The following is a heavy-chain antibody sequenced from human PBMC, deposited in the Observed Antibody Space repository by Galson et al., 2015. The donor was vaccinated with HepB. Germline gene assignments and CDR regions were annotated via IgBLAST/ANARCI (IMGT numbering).Heavy chain of an antibody. Sequence: SLRLSCAASGFTFSNNNMHWVRQAPGKGLQWVAVIWFDGTNKFHRDSVKGRFTISRDNSNNTLFLRMSSLRAEDTAVYYCARDEGDAMDVWGQGTTVTVSS. V-gene: IGHV3-33*08. J-gene: IGHJ6*02. CDR2: IWFDGTNK. CDR1: GFTFSNNN. CDR3: ARDEGDAMDV.